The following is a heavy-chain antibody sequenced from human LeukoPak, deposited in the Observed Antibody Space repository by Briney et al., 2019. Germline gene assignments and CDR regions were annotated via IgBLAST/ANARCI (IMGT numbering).Heavy chain of an antibody. CDR2: ISAYKGNT. D-gene: IGHD1-26*01. CDR3: ARWEWELPLPDDFDY. Sequence: ASVKVSCKASGYTFTSYGISWVRQAPGQGLEWMGWISAYKGNTNYAQKLQGRVTMTTDTSTSTAYMELRSLRSDDTAVYYCARWEWELPLPDDFDYWGQGTLVTVSS. V-gene: IGHV1-18*01. CDR1: GYTFTSYG. J-gene: IGHJ4*02.